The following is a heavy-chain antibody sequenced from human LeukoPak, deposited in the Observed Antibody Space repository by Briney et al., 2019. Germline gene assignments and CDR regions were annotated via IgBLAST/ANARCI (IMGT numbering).Heavy chain of an antibody. V-gene: IGHV1-2*02. Sequence: ASVKVSCKASGYTFTGYYIYWVRQAPGQGLEWMGWINPNSGGTNYAQKFQGRVTMTREMSISTAYMELSSLRSEDTAVYYCAREFGDGYNFYWGQGTLVTVSS. CDR2: INPNSGGT. CDR1: GYTFTGYY. D-gene: IGHD5-24*01. J-gene: IGHJ4*02. CDR3: AREFGDGYNFY.